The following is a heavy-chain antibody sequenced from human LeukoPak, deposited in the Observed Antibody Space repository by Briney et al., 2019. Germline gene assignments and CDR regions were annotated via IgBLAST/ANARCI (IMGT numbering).Heavy chain of an antibody. J-gene: IGHJ4*02. Sequence: SETLSLTCTVSGGSISSGGYYWSWIRQHPGTGLEWIGYIYYSGSTYYNPSPKSRVTISVDTSKNQFSLKLSSVTAADTAVYYCARGGHYYDSSGSLIDYWGQGTLVTVSS. CDR2: IYYSGST. CDR1: GGSISSGGYY. V-gene: IGHV4-31*03. D-gene: IGHD3-22*01. CDR3: ARGGHYYDSSGSLIDY.